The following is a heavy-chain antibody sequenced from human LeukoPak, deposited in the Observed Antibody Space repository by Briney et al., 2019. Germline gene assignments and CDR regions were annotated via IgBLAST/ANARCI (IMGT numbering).Heavy chain of an antibody. J-gene: IGHJ4*02. Sequence: PSETLSLTCTVSGGSISSYYWGWIRQPPGKGLEWIGSIYYSGSTYYNPSLKSRVTISVDTSKNQFSLKLSSVTAADTAVYYCAGPQDTAMAFDYWGQGTLVTVSS. D-gene: IGHD5-18*01. CDR1: GGSISSYY. CDR3: AGPQDTAMAFDY. V-gene: IGHV4-39*01. CDR2: IYYSGST.